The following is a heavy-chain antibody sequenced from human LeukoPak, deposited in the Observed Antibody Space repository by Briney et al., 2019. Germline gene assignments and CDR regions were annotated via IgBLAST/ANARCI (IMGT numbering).Heavy chain of an antibody. J-gene: IGHJ6*03. D-gene: IGHD1/OR15-1a*01. CDR1: GGSISSGSYY. CDR2: IYTSGST. CDR3: PRAGVGQLYYYYYMDV. Sequence: SETLSLTCTVSGGSISSGSYYWSWIRQPAGKGLEWIGRIYTSGSTNYNPSLKSRVTISVDTSKNQFSLKLSSVTAADTAVYYCPRAGVGQLYYYYYMDVWGKGTTVTVSS. V-gene: IGHV4-61*02.